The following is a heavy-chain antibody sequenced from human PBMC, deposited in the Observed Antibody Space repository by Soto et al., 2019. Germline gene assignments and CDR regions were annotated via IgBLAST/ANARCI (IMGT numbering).Heavy chain of an antibody. Sequence: PGESLKISCKGSGFSFTSYWIGWVRQMPGKGLEWMGIIYPGESDTRYSPFFQGQVTISADKSISTAYLQWRSLKASDTAMYYCARRGAVAPSDAFDIWGQGTMVTVSS. V-gene: IGHV5-51*01. CDR1: GFSFTSYW. CDR3: ARRGAVAPSDAFDI. J-gene: IGHJ3*02. D-gene: IGHD6-19*01. CDR2: IYPGESDT.